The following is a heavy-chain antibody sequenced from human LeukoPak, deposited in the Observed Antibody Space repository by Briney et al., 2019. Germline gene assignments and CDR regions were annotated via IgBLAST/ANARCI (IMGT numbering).Heavy chain of an antibody. D-gene: IGHD3-10*01. V-gene: IGHV1-69*13. CDR1: GGTFSSYA. Sequence: GASVKVSCKASGGTFSSYAISGVRQAPGQGLEWMGGIIPIFGTASYAQKFQGRVTITADESTSTAYMELSSLRSEDTAVYYCARDRDDQYYFDYWGQGTLVTVSS. CDR2: IIPIFGTA. CDR3: ARDRDDQYYFDY. J-gene: IGHJ4*02.